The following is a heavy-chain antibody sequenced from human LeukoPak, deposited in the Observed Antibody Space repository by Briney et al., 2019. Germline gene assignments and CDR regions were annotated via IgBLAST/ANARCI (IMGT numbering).Heavy chain of an antibody. CDR2: ISAYNGNT. Sequence: GASVKVSCKASGYTFTSYGISWVRQAPGQGLEWMGWISAYNGNTNYAQKLQGRVTMTTDTSTSTAYMELRSLRSDDTAVYYCARDRGITMVRGVISVSDNWFDPWGQGTLVTVSS. CDR1: GYTFTSYG. CDR3: ARDRGITMVRGVISVSDNWFDP. D-gene: IGHD3-10*01. V-gene: IGHV1-18*01. J-gene: IGHJ5*02.